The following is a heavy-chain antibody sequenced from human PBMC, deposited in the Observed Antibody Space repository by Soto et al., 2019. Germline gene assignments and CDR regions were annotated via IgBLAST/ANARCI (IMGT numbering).Heavy chain of an antibody. CDR3: ARATLRGNEGYYYGLDV. D-gene: IGHD3-10*01. CDR2: ISSSGFTI. J-gene: IGHJ6*02. V-gene: IGHV3-11*01. CDR1: GFTFSGYY. Sequence: QVQLVESGGGLVKPGGSLRLSCAASGFTFSGYYMSWIRQAPGKGLEWVSYISSSGFTIYYADSVKGRFTISRGNAMNSLYLQMNSLRAEDTALYYCARATLRGNEGYYYGLDVWGQGTTVTVSS.